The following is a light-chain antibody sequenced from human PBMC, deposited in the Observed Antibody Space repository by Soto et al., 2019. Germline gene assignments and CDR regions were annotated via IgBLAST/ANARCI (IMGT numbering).Light chain of an antibody. CDR3: GTWDSSLSVYV. CDR1: SSSVGNNY. CDR2: DNN. J-gene: IGLJ1*01. V-gene: IGLV1-51*01. Sequence: QSVLTQPPSVSAAPGQKVTISCSGCSSSVGNNYVSWYQQLPGTAPKLLIYDNNKRPSGIPDRFSGSESGTSATLGITGLQTGDEADYYCGTWDSSLSVYVFATGTKV.